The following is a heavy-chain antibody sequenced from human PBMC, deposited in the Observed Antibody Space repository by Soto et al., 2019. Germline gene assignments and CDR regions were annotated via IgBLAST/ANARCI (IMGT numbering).Heavy chain of an antibody. V-gene: IGHV5-10-1*01. CDR1: GYSFTIYW. CDR3: ARHLYGDYDY. J-gene: IGHJ4*02. D-gene: IGHD4-17*01. CDR2: IDPSDSYT. Sequence: GESLKISCNGSGYSFTIYWISWVRQMPGKGLEWMGRIDPSDSYTNYSPSFQGHVTISADKSISTAYLQWSSLKASDTAMYYCARHLYGDYDYWGQGTLVTVSS.